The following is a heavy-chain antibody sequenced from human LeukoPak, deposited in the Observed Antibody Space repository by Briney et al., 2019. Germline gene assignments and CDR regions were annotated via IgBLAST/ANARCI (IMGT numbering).Heavy chain of an antibody. CDR3: ARAYSSGWSTGFDY. J-gene: IGHJ4*02. CDR2: INHSGST. V-gene: IGHV4-34*01. CDR1: GGSFSGYY. D-gene: IGHD6-19*01. Sequence: SETLSLTCAVYGGSFSGYYWSWIRQPPGKGLEWIGEINHSGSTNYNPSLKSRVTISVDTSKNQFSLKLSSVTAADTAVYYCARAYSSGWSTGFDYWGQGTLVTVSS.